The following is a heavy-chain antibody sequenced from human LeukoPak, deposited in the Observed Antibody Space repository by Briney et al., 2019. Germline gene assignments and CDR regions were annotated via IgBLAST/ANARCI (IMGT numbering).Heavy chain of an antibody. CDR2: MNPNSGNT. D-gene: IGHD4-17*01. V-gene: IGHV1-8*03. Sequence: GASVKVSCKASGYTFTSYDINWVRQATGQGLEWMGWMNPNSGNTGYAQKFQGRVTITRNTSISTAYMELSSLRSKDTAVYYCARASYGDSPFDYWGQGTLVTVSS. J-gene: IGHJ4*02. CDR3: ARASYGDSPFDY. CDR1: GYTFTSYD.